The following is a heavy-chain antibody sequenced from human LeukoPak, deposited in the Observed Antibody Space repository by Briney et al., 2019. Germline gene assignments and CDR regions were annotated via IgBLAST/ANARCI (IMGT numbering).Heavy chain of an antibody. CDR2: ISGGGGVT. Sequence: GGSLRLSCAASGFTFSSYAMSWVRQAPGKGLECVSSISGGGGVTYYADSVKGRFTISRDNSKNTVYLQMNSLRAEDTAVYYCAKEPRVATIEIFDYWGQGTLVTVSP. V-gene: IGHV3-23*01. D-gene: IGHD5-12*01. CDR3: AKEPRVATIEIFDY. CDR1: GFTFSSYA. J-gene: IGHJ4*02.